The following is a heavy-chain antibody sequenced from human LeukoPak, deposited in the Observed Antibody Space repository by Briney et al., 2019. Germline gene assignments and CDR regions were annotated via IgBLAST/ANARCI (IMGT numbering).Heavy chain of an antibody. J-gene: IGHJ3*02. D-gene: IGHD3-9*01. V-gene: IGHV3-23*01. CDR1: GFTFSSYA. CDR3: AKDILATMTGSDAFDI. CDR2: ISGSGGST. Sequence: GGSLRLSCAASGFTFSSYAMRWVRQAPGKGLEWVSAISGSGGSTYYADPVKGRFTISRDNSKNTLYLQMHSLRAEDTAVYYCAKDILATMTGSDAFDIWGQGTMVTVSS.